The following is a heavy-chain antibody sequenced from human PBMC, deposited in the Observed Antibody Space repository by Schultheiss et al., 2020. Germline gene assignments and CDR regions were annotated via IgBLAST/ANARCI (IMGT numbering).Heavy chain of an antibody. D-gene: IGHD3-10*01. CDR2: IIPILGIA. V-gene: IGHV1-69*02. CDR3: ARGSGDMDV. CDR1: GGTFSSYT. Sequence: SVKVSCKASGGTFSSYTISWVRQAPGQGLEWMGRIIPILGIANYAQKFQGRVTITADKSTSTAYMELRSLRSDDTAVYYCARGSGDMDVWGQGTTVTVSS. J-gene: IGHJ6*02.